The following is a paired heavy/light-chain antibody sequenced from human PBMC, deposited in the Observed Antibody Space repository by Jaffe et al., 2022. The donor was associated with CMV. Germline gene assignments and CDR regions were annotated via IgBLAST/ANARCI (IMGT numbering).Light chain of an antibody. Sequence: NFMLTQPHSVSESPGKTVTISCTRSSGSIASNYVQWYQQRPGSAPTTVIYEDNQRPSGVPDRFSGSIDSSSNSASLTISGLKTEDEADYYCQSYDSSNQWVFGGGTKLTVL. CDR3: QSYDSSNQWV. V-gene: IGLV6-57*04. CDR1: SGSIASNY. CDR2: EDN. J-gene: IGLJ3*02.
Heavy chain of an antibody. CDR1: GFTFGDYA. CDR2: IRSKAYGGTT. Sequence: EVQLVESGGGLVQPGRSLRLSCTASGFTFGDYAMSWVRQAPGKGLEWVGFIRSKAYGGTTEYAASVKGRFTISRDDSKSIAYLQMNSLKTEDTAVYYCTRGTPYYYDSSGSTSARDYWGQGTLVTVSS. CDR3: TRGTPYYYDSSGSTSARDY. V-gene: IGHV3-49*04. J-gene: IGHJ4*02. D-gene: IGHD3-22*01.